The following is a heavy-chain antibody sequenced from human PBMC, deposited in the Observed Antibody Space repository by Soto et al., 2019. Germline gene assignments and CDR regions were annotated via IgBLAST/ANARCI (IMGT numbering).Heavy chain of an antibody. J-gene: IGHJ6*02. D-gene: IGHD1-1*01. Sequence: PGGSLRLSCAASGFTFSDHYMDWVRQAPGKGLEWVGRTRNKANSYTTEYAASVKGRFTISRDDSKNSLYLQMNSLKTEDTAVYYCASSTKPYYYYGMDVWGQGTTVTVSS. CDR2: TRNKANSYTT. CDR3: ASSTKPYYYYGMDV. CDR1: GFTFSDHY. V-gene: IGHV3-72*01.